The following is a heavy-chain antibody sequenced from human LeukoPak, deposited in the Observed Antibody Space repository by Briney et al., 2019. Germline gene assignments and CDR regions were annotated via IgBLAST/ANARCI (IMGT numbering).Heavy chain of an antibody. J-gene: IGHJ4*02. CDR2: IWYDGSKE. CDR1: GFTFSSNG. D-gene: IGHD2-8*01. Sequence: GGSLRLSCAASGFTFSSNGMHWVRQAPGKGLEWVAVIWYDGSKEYYADSVKGRFTISRDNSKNTLFLQMNSLRAEDTAVYYCARLMGSYFDHWGQGTLVTVSS. V-gene: IGHV3-33*08. CDR3: ARLMGSYFDH.